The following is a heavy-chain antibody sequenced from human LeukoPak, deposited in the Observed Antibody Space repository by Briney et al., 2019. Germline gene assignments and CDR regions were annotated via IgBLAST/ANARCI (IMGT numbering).Heavy chain of an antibody. CDR3: ATEYTTSSTWFDP. CDR1: GYIFTGYY. CDR2: INPDSGDT. V-gene: IGHV1-2*02. Sequence: ASVKVSCKASGYIFTGYYMHWVRQAPGQGLEWVGWINPDSGDTHYAQKFQGRVTMTSDTSITTAYMEVSRLRSDDTAIYYCATEYTTSSTWFDPWGQGTPVTVSS. D-gene: IGHD6-6*01. J-gene: IGHJ5*02.